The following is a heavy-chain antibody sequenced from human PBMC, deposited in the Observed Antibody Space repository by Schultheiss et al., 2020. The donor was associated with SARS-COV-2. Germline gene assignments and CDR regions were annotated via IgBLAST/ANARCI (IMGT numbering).Heavy chain of an antibody. Sequence: GSLRLSCAVSGGSISSSNWWSWVRQPPGKGLEWIGYIYYSGSTYYNPSLKSRVTISVDTSKNQFSLKLSSVTAADTAVYYCARGHSMVLFFGSYYFDYWGQGTLVTVSS. CDR3: ARGHSMVLFFGSYYFDY. D-gene: IGHD3-10*01. J-gene: IGHJ4*02. CDR1: GGSISSSNW. CDR2: IYYSGST. V-gene: IGHV4-4*02.